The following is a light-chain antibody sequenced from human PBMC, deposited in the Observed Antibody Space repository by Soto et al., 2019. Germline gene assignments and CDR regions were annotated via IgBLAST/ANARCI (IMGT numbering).Light chain of an antibody. CDR3: QQYDNWPPLT. V-gene: IGKV3-15*01. CDR1: QSVHSS. CDR2: GAS. J-gene: IGKJ4*01. Sequence: EIVMTQSPAILSVSPGEGATLSCRASQSVHSSLAWYQQKPGQPPRLLIYGASTRATGIPARFSGSGSGTEFTLTISSLQSEDFAVYYCQQYDNWPPLTFGGGTKVEIE.